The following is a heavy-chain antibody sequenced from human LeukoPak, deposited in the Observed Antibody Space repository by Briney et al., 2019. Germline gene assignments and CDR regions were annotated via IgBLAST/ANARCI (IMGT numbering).Heavy chain of an antibody. CDR3: ARDWGTAMVTGLFDY. V-gene: IGHV3-23*01. Sequence: GGSLRLSCAASGFTFSSYAMSWVRQAPGKGLEWVSAISGSGGSTYYADSVKGRFTISRDNAKNSLYLQMNSLRAEDTAVYYCARDWGTAMVTGLFDYWGQGTLVTVSS. J-gene: IGHJ4*02. D-gene: IGHD5-18*01. CDR2: ISGSGGST. CDR1: GFTFSSYA.